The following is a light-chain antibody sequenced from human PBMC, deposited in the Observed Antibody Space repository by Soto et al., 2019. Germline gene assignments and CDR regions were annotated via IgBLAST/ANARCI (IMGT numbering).Light chain of an antibody. CDR1: QSVSSN. J-gene: IGKJ4*01. V-gene: IGKV3-15*01. CDR3: QQYNNWVT. CDR2: AAS. Sequence: EIVMTQSPATLSVSPGERATLSCRASQSVSSNLAWYQQKPGQAPRLLIYAASTRATGIPARFSGSGSGIEFTLTISSLQSEDFALYYCQQYNNWVTFGGGTKVEIK.